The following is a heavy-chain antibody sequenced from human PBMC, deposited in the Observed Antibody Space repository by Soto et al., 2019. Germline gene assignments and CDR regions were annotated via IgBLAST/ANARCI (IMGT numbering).Heavy chain of an antibody. CDR2: ISSSSSYI. Sequence: PGGSLRLSCAASGFTFSSYSMNWVRQAPGKGLEWVSSISSSSSYIYYADSVKGRFTISRDNAKNSLYLQMNSLRAEDTAVYYCARGPYYDSSGYYFGPQYGYWGQGTLVTVSS. CDR1: GFTFSSYS. V-gene: IGHV3-21*01. CDR3: ARGPYYDSSGYYFGPQYGY. D-gene: IGHD3-22*01. J-gene: IGHJ4*02.